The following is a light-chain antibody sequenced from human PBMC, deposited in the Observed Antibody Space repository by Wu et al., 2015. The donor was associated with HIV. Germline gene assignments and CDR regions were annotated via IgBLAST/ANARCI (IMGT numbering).Light chain of an antibody. V-gene: IGKV3-15*01. CDR3: QQCDTWPLT. J-gene: IGKJ5*01. Sequence: EIVMTQSPVTLSVSPGEGATLSCRASQAISNRLAWYHQKPGQAPRLLIYDASIRASGIPDSFSGSGSETDFTLSISSLRSEDFGIYYCQQCDTWPLTFGQGTRL. CDR2: DAS. CDR1: QAISNR.